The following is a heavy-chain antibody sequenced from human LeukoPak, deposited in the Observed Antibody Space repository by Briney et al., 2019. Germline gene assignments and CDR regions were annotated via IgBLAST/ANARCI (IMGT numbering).Heavy chain of an antibody. V-gene: IGHV1-69*13. J-gene: IGHJ4*02. CDR3: ARASSDDTAMATPFAY. D-gene: IGHD5-18*01. CDR1: GGTFSSYT. Sequence: SVKVSCKASGGTFSSYTISWVRQAPGQGLEWMGGITPIFGTPKYVQKFQGRVTITADESTSTAYMELTRLRSEDTAIYYCARASSDDTAMATPFAYWGQGTLVTVSS. CDR2: ITPIFGTP.